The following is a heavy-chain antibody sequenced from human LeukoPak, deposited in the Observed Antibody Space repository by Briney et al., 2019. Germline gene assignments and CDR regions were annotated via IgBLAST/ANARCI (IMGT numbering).Heavy chain of an antibody. Sequence: GASVKVSCKASGGTFSSYAISWVRQAPGQGLEWMGGIIPIFGTANYAQKFQGRVTITADESTSTAYMELSSLRSEDTAVYYCARGEDHGAAAANFDYWGQGTLVTVSS. V-gene: IGHV1-69*13. CDR2: IIPIFGTA. CDR1: GGTFSSYA. CDR3: ARGEDHGAAAANFDY. D-gene: IGHD6-13*01. J-gene: IGHJ4*02.